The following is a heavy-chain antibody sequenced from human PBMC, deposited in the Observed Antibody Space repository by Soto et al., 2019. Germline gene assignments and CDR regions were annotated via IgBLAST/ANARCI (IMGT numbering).Heavy chain of an antibody. D-gene: IGHD5-12*01. CDR3: ARDSGRDGYNGY. CDR1: GGSIENSHSF. J-gene: IGHJ4*02. CDR2: VYYSGGT. V-gene: IGHV4-39*07. Sequence: SETLSLTCDVSGGSIENSHSFWGWVRQPPGRGLEFLGSVYYSGGTYYNPSLKSRVTISVDTSKNQFSLKLSSVTAADTAVYYCARDSGRDGYNGYWGQGTLVTVSS.